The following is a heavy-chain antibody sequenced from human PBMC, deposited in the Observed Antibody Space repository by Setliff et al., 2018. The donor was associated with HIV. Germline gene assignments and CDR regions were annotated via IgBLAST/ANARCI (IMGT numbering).Heavy chain of an antibody. Sequence: SETLSLTCAVSNYSISSAYCWGWIRHPPGKGLEWIGSIYHSGSTYYNPSLKSRVTISVDTSKNQFSLKLSSVTAADTAVYCCARRPAGAVAGGYGMDVWGQGTTVTVSS. CDR2: IYHSGST. CDR1: NYSISSAYC. J-gene: IGHJ6*02. CDR3: ARRPAGAVAGGYGMDV. D-gene: IGHD6-19*01. V-gene: IGHV4-38-2*01.